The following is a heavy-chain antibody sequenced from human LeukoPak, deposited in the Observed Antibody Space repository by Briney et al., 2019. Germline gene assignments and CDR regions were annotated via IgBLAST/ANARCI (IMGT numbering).Heavy chain of an antibody. Sequence: PSETLSLTCTVSGGSISSHYWSWIRQPPGKGLEWIGYIYYSGSTNYNPSLKSRVTISVDTSKNQFSLKLSSVTAADTAVYYCARSPNYYDSSERGYYYYGMDVWGQGTTVTVSS. J-gene: IGHJ6*02. CDR3: ARSPNYYDSSERGYYYYGMDV. V-gene: IGHV4-59*11. D-gene: IGHD3-22*01. CDR1: GGSISSHY. CDR2: IYYSGST.